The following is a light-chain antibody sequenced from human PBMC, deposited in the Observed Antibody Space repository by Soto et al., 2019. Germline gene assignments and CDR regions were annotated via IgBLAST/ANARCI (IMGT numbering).Light chain of an antibody. Sequence: DIQLTQSPSFLSASVGDRVTITCRASQGIREYLAWYQQKPGKAPKLLIFGASALQSGVPSRFSGSGSGTEFSLTISSLQPEDFATYYCQQLNTNPFTFGPGTTVDVK. V-gene: IGKV1-9*01. CDR1: QGIREY. J-gene: IGKJ3*01. CDR3: QQLNTNPFT. CDR2: GAS.